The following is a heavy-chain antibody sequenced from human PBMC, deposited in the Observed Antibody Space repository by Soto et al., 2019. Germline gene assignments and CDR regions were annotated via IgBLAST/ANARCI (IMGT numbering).Heavy chain of an antibody. CDR3: AQVSEAARQELDY. CDR1: GFTFSTYG. CDR2: ISIDGSNK. Sequence: QVQLVESGGGVVQPGRSLRLSCAASGFTFSTYGMHWVRQAPGKGPEWVAVISIDGSNKYYADSVKGRFTISRDNSKNTLSLHMNSLRDDDTAVYYCAQVSEAARQELDYWGQGTLVTVSS. D-gene: IGHD6-6*01. V-gene: IGHV3-30*18. J-gene: IGHJ4*02.